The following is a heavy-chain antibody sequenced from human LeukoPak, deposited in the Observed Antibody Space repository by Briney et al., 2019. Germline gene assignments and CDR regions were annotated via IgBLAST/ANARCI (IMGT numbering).Heavy chain of an antibody. CDR2: IYYSGST. CDR3: ARERAGYSSSPDY. V-gene: IGHV4-31*03. J-gene: IGHJ4*02. D-gene: IGHD6-13*01. CDR1: GGSISSSSYY. Sequence: SETLSLTCTVSGGSISSSSYYWGWIRQHPGKGLEWIGYIYYSGSTYYNPSLKSRVTISVDTSKNQFSLKLSSVTAADTAVYYCARERAGYSSSPDYWGQGTLVTVSS.